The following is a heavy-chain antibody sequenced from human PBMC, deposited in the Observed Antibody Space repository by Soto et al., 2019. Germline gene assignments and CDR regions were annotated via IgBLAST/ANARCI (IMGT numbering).Heavy chain of an antibody. Sequence: QVQLVQSGAEVKKPGSSVKVSCKASGGTFSSYAISWVRQAPGQGLEWMGGIIPIFGTANYAQKFQGRVRITGDESTSTAYMELSSLRSEDTAVYYCGRDPTGGGGDLYFDYWGQGTLVTVSS. CDR3: GRDPTGGGGDLYFDY. V-gene: IGHV1-69*01. J-gene: IGHJ4*02. CDR2: IIPIFGTA. CDR1: GGTFSSYA. D-gene: IGHD3-16*01.